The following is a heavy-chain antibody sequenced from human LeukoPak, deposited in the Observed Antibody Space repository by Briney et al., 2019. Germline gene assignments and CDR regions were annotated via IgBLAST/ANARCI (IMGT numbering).Heavy chain of an antibody. D-gene: IGHD3-10*02. V-gene: IGHV4-34*01. CDR1: GGSFSGYY. CDR2: INHSGST. CDR3: ARGESITMFGVPLDAFDI. J-gene: IGHJ3*02. Sequence: SETLSLTCAVYGGSFSGYYWSWIRQPPGKGLEWPGEINHSGSTNYNPSLKSRVTISVDTSKNQFSLKLSSVTAADTAVYYCARGESITMFGVPLDAFDIWGQGTMVTVSS.